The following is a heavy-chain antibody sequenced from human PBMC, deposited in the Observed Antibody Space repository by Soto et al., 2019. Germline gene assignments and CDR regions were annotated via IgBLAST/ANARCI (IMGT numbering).Heavy chain of an antibody. V-gene: IGHV1-18*01. CDR3: ARDLVAVTGTGLVWDY. CDR1: GYTFTNYG. Sequence: GASVKVSCKASGYTFTNYGIIWVRQAPGQGLEWMGWISAYTGNTNYAQKFQGRVTVTTDTSTSTAYLEVRSLRSNDTAVYYCARDLVAVTGTGLVWDYWGQGTMVTAPQ. D-gene: IGHD6-19*01. CDR2: ISAYTGNT. J-gene: IGHJ4*02.